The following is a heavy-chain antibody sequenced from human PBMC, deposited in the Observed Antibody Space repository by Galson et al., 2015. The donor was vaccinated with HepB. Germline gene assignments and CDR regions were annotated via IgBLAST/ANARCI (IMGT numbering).Heavy chain of an antibody. CDR2: VNPRSGAT. J-gene: IGHJ2*01. Sequence: SVKVSCKASGYTFTGNYIHWVRQAPGQGLEWMGWVNPRSGATNYAQKFQSRVTMTRDTSINTAYMELSSLRSDDTAVYYCVRLQDDSEGFYLYFDLWGRGTLVTVSS. CDR3: VRLQDDSEGFYLYFDL. D-gene: IGHD5-24*01. V-gene: IGHV1-2*02. CDR1: GYTFTGNY.